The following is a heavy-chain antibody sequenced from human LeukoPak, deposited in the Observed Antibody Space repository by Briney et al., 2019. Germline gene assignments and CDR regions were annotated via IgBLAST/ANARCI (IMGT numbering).Heavy chain of an antibody. CDR3: AKDRYSYAYEYFDC. Sequence: GGSLRLSCAASGFTFSSYGMHWVRQAPGKGLEWVAVISYDGRNKYYADSVKGRFTISRDNSKNTLYLQMNSLRAEDTAVYFCAKDRYSYAYEYFDCWGQGTLVTVSS. J-gene: IGHJ4*02. V-gene: IGHV3-30*18. CDR1: GFTFSSYG. CDR2: ISYDGRNK. D-gene: IGHD5-18*01.